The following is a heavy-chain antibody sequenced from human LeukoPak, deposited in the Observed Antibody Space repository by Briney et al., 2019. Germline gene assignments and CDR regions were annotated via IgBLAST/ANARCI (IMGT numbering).Heavy chain of an antibody. D-gene: IGHD6-13*01. CDR1: GYSISSGYQ. J-gene: IGHJ4*02. CDR3: ARKGRSSSFDY. V-gene: IGHV4-38-2*01. Sequence: SETLSLTCAVSGYSISSGYQWAWIRQPPGKGLEWLGSIHYSGTTYYKASLKSRVTISVDTSQNQFSLKLTSVTAADTAVYYCARKGRSSSFDYWGQGILITVSS. CDR2: IHYSGTT.